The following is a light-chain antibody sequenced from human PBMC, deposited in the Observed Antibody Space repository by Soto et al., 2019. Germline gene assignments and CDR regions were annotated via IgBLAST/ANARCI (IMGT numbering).Light chain of an antibody. J-gene: IGKJ5*01. CDR3: QQLNSYPPS. CDR1: QGISTY. Sequence: DIPLTQAPSFLSASLGARVKITCRASQGISTYLAWYQQKPGKAPKLLIYAASTLHSGVPSRFSGGRSGTEFTLTISSLQPEDFATYYCQQLNSYPPSFGQGTRLEIK. V-gene: IGKV1-9*01. CDR2: AAS.